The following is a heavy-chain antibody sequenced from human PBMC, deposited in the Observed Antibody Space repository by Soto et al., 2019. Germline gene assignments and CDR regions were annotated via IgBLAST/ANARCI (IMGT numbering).Heavy chain of an antibody. V-gene: IGHV3-30-3*01. Sequence: GSLRLSCAASGFSFSISPMHWVRQAPGKGPEWVALISYDGTNKFYADSVKGRFTISRDNSKSTLYLQVNSLRPEDAAVYYCARDPKTSGGQHWAFNYFDSWGQGTLVTVSS. J-gene: IGHJ4*02. CDR3: ARDPKTSGGQHWAFNYFDS. CDR2: ISYDGTNK. CDR1: GFSFSISP. D-gene: IGHD7-27*01.